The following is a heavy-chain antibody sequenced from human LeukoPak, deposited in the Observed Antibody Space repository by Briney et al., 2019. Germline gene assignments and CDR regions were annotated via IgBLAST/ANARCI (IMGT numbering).Heavy chain of an antibody. J-gene: IGHJ4*02. D-gene: IGHD3-10*01. V-gene: IGHV1-18*01. CDR1: GYTFTSYG. Sequence: ASVKLSCKASGYTFTSYGISWVRQTPGQGLEWMGWISAYNGNTNYAQKLQGRVTMTTDTSTSTAYMELRSLRSDDTAVYYCARDGVRYGSGTQVVWGQGTLVTVSS. CDR3: ARDGVRYGSGTQVV. CDR2: ISAYNGNT.